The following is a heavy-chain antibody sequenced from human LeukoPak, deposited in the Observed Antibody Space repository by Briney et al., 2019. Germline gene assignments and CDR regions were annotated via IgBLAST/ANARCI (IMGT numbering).Heavy chain of an antibody. CDR1: GYTFTCYY. CDR3: ARAGEGYSSSWYPNPYYYYGMDV. V-gene: IGHV1-2*02. J-gene: IGHJ6*02. Sequence: ASVKVSCKASGYTFTCYYMHWVRQAPGQGLEWMGWINPNSGGTNYAQKFQGRVTMPRNTSISTADMELSSLRSEDTAVYYCARAGEGYSSSWYPNPYYYYGMDVWGQGTTVTVSS. CDR2: INPNSGGT. D-gene: IGHD6-13*01.